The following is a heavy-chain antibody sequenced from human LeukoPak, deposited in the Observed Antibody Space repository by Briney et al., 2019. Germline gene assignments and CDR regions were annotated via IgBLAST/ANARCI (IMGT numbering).Heavy chain of an antibody. CDR3: ASDGSGSYDFDY. D-gene: IGHD3-10*01. CDR2: ISGSGGST. J-gene: IGHJ4*02. V-gene: IGHV3-23*01. Sequence: GGSLRLSCAASGSTFSSYAMSWVRQAPGKGLEWVSAISGSGGSTYYADSVKGRFTISRDNSKNTLYLQMNNLRAEDTAVYYCASDGSGSYDFDYWGQGTLVTVSS. CDR1: GSTFSSYA.